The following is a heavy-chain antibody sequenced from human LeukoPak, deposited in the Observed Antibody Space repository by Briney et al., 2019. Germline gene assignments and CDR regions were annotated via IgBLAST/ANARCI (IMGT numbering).Heavy chain of an antibody. CDR3: SKGSAVVRPYYFDY. J-gene: IGHJ4*02. Sequence: GGSLRLSCAASGFTFSSYAMSWVRQAPGKGLEWVSAISGSGGSTYHADSVEGRLTISRDNSKNTLYLQMNSLEDDDTAVYYCSKGSAVVRPYYFDYWGQGILVTVSS. CDR2: ISGSGGST. V-gene: IGHV3-23*01. CDR1: GFTFSSYA. D-gene: IGHD2-2*01.